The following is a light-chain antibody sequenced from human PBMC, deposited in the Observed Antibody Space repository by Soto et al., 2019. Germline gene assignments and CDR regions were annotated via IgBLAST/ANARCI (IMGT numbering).Light chain of an antibody. CDR2: YAS. CDR3: QQRSNWPPEGT. V-gene: IGKV3-11*01. CDR1: QSVSSY. Sequence: EIVLKQSLAPLSLSPGERATLSCRASQSVSSYLAWYQQKHGQSPRLLIYYASNRATGIPARFSGSGSGTDFTLTISSLEPEDFAVYFCQQRSNWPPEGTFGQGTKLEIK. J-gene: IGKJ2*01.